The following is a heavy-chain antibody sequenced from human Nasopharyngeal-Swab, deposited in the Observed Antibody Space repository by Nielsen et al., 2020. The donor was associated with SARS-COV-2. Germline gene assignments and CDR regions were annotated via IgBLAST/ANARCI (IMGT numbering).Heavy chain of an antibody. D-gene: IGHD5-12*01. CDR1: GFTFSSYS. V-gene: IGHV3-48*02. CDR3: ARPKYSGYDDEFGAYFDY. J-gene: IGHJ4*02. Sequence: GESLKISCAASGFTFSSYSMNWVRQAPGKGLEWVSYISSSSSTIYYADSVKGRFTISRDNAKNSLYLQMNSLRDEDTAVYYCARPKYSGYDDEFGAYFDYWGQGTLVTVSS. CDR2: ISSSSSTI.